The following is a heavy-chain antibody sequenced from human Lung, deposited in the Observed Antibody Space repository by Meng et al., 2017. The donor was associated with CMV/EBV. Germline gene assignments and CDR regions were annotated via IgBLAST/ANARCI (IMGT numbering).Heavy chain of an antibody. D-gene: IGHD5-24*01. V-gene: IGHV5-51*01. CDR3: ARVEMSTSWAFDY. CDR2: IYPGDSDI. J-gene: IGHJ4*02. CDR1: GYRFTSYW. Sequence: GEXXKISCEGFGYRFTSYWIGWVRQMPGRGLEWMGIIYPGDSDIRYSPSFDGQVIISADKTVSTAYLQWSSLKASDSATYYCARVEMSTSWAFDYWGQGTXVTGSS.